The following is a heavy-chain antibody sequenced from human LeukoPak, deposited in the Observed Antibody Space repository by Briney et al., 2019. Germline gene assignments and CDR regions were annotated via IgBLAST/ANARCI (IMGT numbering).Heavy chain of an antibody. V-gene: IGHV3-53*04. J-gene: IGHJ3*02. CDR2: IYSGGST. CDR1: GFTVSSNY. Sequence: GGSLRLSCAASGFTVSSNYMSWVRQAPGKGLEWVSIIYSGGSTYYADSVKGRFTISRHNSKNTLYLQMNSMRAEDTAVYYCAREVGGSAFDIWGQGTMVTVSS. D-gene: IGHD3-16*01. CDR3: AREVGGSAFDI.